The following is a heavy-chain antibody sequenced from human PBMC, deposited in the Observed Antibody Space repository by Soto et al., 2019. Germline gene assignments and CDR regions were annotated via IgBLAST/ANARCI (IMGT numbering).Heavy chain of an antibody. V-gene: IGHV4-31*03. CDR2: ITYGGSI. CDR3: AKMERTQLWLLVQN. Sequence: SETLSLTCTVSGASITNDGFFWTWVRQHPEKGLEWLAYITYGGSIYYDPSLRSRLTVSIDKSKSQFSLNVRSVTAADTAVYYCAKMERTQLWLLVQNWGQGLPVTVSS. CDR1: GASITNDGFF. J-gene: IGHJ4*02. D-gene: IGHD5-18*01.